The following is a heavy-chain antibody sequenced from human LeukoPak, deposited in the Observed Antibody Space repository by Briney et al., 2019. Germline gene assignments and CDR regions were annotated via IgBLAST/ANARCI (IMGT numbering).Heavy chain of an antibody. CDR1: GFTFSNHW. CDR2: ITPDGSGD. J-gene: IGHJ4*02. Sequence: GGSLRLPCAASGFTFSNHWMSWVRQAPGRGLEWVASITPDGSGDYYMDSVKGRFTISRDNAENSLYLQMNSLGAEDTAVYYCARLMGTVTTYDYWGQGTLVTVSS. CDR3: ARLMGTVTTYDY. D-gene: IGHD1-7*01. V-gene: IGHV3-7*01.